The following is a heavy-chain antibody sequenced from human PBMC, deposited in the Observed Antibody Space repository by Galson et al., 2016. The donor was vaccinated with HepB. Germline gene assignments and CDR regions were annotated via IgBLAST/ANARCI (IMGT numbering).Heavy chain of an antibody. Sequence: CAISGDSVSSNSAAWNWIRQSPSRGLEWLGRTYHRSKWYNDYGVSVKSRMTINPDTSKNQISLQLNSVTPEDTAVYYCARDIAVAGTNLYYYMDVWGKGTTVTVSS. D-gene: IGHD6-19*01. CDR3: ARDIAVAGTNLYYYMDV. V-gene: IGHV6-1*01. J-gene: IGHJ6*03. CDR2: TYHRSKWYN. CDR1: GDSVSSNSAA.